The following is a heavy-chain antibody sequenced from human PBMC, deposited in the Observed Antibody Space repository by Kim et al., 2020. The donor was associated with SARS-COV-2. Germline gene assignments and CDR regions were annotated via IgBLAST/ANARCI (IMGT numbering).Heavy chain of an antibody. CDR2: IYSSGSA. D-gene: IGHD2-2*03. Sequence: SETLSLTCTLSDGSISSHYWSWIRQPPGKGLEWIGYIYSSGSANYNPSLKSRVTMSVDTSKNQISLKLTSVTAADTAVYYCAKLGYCRGASCRGFDPWGQGTLVTVSS. CDR1: DGSISSHY. V-gene: IGHV4-59*08. J-gene: IGHJ5*02. CDR3: AKLGYCRGASCRGFDP.